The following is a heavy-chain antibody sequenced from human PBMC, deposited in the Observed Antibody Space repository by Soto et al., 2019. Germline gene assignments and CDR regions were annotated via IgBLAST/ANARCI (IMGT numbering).Heavy chain of an antibody. CDR3: ARGFSFSDSPGDDRIYFYYGLDV. CDR2: IYQSGIT. J-gene: IGHJ6*04. CDR1: GASFTTGHW. V-gene: IGHV4-4*02. Sequence: QVQLQESGPGLVKASGTLSLTCAVSGASFTTGHWWTWVRQSPGKGLEWIGEIYQSGITNYNPSLSSRLTISMDKSKNQFSLKLTSVTAADTALYYCARGFSFSDSPGDDRIYFYYGLDVWGKGTTVTISS. D-gene: IGHD3-22*01.